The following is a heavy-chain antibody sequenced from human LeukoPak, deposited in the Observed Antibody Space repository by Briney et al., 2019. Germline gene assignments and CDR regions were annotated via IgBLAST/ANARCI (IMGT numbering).Heavy chain of an antibody. D-gene: IGHD4-17*01. Sequence: GASVKVSCKASGYTFTSYDINWVRQATGQGLEWMGWMNPNSGNTGYAQKFQGRVTMTTDTSTSTAYMELRSLRSDDTAVYYCASTGPYGDYWGQGTLVTVSS. V-gene: IGHV1-8*01. CDR1: GYTFTSYD. CDR3: ASTGPYGDY. J-gene: IGHJ4*02. CDR2: MNPNSGNT.